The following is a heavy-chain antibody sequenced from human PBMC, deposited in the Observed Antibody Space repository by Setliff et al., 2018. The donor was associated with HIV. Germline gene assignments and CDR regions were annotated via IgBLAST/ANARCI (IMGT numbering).Heavy chain of an antibody. Sequence: GGSLRLSCAVSGFSFSSYALHWVRQAPGKGLEWVAVISYDGGNKNYADTVMGRFTVSRDNSKNTLYLQMNSLRAEDTAVYYCAREGGSPRYFDYWGQGTLVTVSS. J-gene: IGHJ4*02. CDR1: GFSFSSYA. CDR2: ISYDGGNK. V-gene: IGHV3-30-3*01. D-gene: IGHD3-10*01. CDR3: AREGGSPRYFDY.